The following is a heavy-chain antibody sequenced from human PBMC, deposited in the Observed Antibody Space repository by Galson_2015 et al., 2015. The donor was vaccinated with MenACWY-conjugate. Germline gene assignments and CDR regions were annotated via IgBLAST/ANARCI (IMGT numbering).Heavy chain of an antibody. CDR2: ISHTGHT. D-gene: IGHD5-12*01. Sequence: SGDSISFTNWWSWVRQSPGKGLAWIGAISHTGHTRYNPSLKSRLTISVAKSKPQFSMKLPSVTASDTGGFYCVRVHRVAPGFDHWGHGALVSVAS. CDR3: VRVHRVAPGFDH. CDR1: GDSISFTNW. J-gene: IGHJ4*01. V-gene: IGHV4-4*02.